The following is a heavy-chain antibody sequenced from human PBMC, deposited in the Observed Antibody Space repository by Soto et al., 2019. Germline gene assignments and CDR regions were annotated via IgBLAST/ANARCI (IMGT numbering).Heavy chain of an antibody. CDR3: AKGYCIITSCYSGSDD. CDR1: GFTFTTYA. J-gene: IGHJ4*02. V-gene: IGHV3-23*01. D-gene: IGHD2-2*01. CDR2: ISGSGGST. Sequence: PWVSLRLSCAASGFTFTTYAMCLFRQAPGKGLEWVSAISGSGGSTYYADSVKGRFTISRDNSKNTLYLQMNSLRAEDTAVYYCAKGYCIITSCYSGSDDWGQGT.